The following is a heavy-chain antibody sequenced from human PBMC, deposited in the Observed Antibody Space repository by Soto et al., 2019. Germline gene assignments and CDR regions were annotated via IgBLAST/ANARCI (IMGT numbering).Heavy chain of an antibody. CDR1: GFTFSSYG. Sequence: GGSLRLSCAASGFTFSSYGMHWVRQAPGKGLEWVAVISYDGSNKYYADSVKGRFTISRDNSKNTLYLQMNSLRAEDTAVYYCARIDYYGSGRPTYYYYGMDVWGQGTTVTVSS. CDR2: ISYDGSNK. CDR3: ARIDYYGSGRPTYYYYGMDV. D-gene: IGHD3-10*01. V-gene: IGHV3-30*03. J-gene: IGHJ6*02.